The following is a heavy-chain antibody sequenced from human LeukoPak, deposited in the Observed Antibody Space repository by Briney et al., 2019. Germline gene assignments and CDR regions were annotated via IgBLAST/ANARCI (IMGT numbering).Heavy chain of an antibody. CDR3: ARDQEGFDY. CDR2: IYPRDGST. V-gene: IGHV1-46*01. J-gene: IGHJ4*02. CDR1: GYTFTSNY. Sequence: ASVKVSCKAPGYTFTSNYIHWVRQAPGQGLEWMGMIYPRDGSTSYAQKFQGRVTVTRDTSTSTVHMELSGLRSEDTAVYYCARDQEGFDYWGQGTLVTVSS.